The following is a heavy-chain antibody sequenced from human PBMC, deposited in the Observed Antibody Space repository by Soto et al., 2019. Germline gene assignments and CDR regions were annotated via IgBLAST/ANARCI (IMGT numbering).Heavy chain of an antibody. D-gene: IGHD2-2*03. CDR2: ISTYNGNT. V-gene: IGHV1-18*01. CDR1: GYTFTSYD. J-gene: IGHJ4*02. Sequence: ASVKVSCKASGYTFTSYDISWVRQAPGQGLEWMGWISTYNGNTNYAQKLQGRVTMTTDTSTSTAYMELRSLRSDDTAVYYCARVGIVLVPAYYFDYWGQGTLVTVSS. CDR3: ARVGIVLVPAYYFDY.